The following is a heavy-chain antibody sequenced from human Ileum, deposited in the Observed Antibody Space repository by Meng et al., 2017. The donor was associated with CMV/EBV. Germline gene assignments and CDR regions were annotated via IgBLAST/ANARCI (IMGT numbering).Heavy chain of an antibody. CDR1: GGTLTNAA. Sequence: SGGTLTNAAGWWVQQAPGQGLEWVGGIIPILGITNYAQKFQGRVTIIADKFTNIVYMDVSSLRSDDTAVYYCARGGFWLGYYSWFDPWGQGTLVTVSS. D-gene: IGHD3-3*01. CDR2: IIPILGIT. V-gene: IGHV1-69*10. J-gene: IGHJ5*02. CDR3: ARGGFWLGYYSWFDP.